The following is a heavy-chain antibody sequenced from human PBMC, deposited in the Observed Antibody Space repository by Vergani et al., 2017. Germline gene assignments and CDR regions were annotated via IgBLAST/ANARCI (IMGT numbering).Heavy chain of an antibody. D-gene: IGHD3-16*01. CDR1: GFTFSSAW. J-gene: IGHJ4*02. CDR2: ISSSSSYI. Sequence: EVQPVESGGGLVKPGGSLRLSCTTSGFTFSSAWMSWVRQAPGKGLEWVSSISSSSSYIYYADSVKGRFTISRDNAKNSLYLQMNSLRAEDTAVYYCARDLAYDYFDYWGQGTLVTVSS. CDR3: ARDLAYDYFDY. V-gene: IGHV3-21*01.